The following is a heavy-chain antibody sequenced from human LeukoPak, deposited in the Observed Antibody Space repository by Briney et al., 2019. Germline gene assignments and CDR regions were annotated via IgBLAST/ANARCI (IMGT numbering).Heavy chain of an antibody. D-gene: IGHD3-22*01. Sequence: GGSLRLSCAASGFTFSDYYMSWVRQAPGKGLEWVANIKQDGSEKYYVDSVKGRFTISRDNAKNSLYLQMNSLRAEDTAVYYCAREYDSSGYYYGMGYWFDPWGQGTLVTVSS. CDR3: AREYDSSGYYYGMGYWFDP. J-gene: IGHJ5*02. V-gene: IGHV3-7*01. CDR2: IKQDGSEK. CDR1: GFTFSDYY.